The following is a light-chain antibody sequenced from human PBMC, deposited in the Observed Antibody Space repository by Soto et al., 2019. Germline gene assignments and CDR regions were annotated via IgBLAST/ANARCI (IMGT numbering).Light chain of an antibody. V-gene: IGLV2-14*01. CDR1: SSDIGGYNY. Sequence: QSALTQPASVSGSPGQSITISCTGTSSDIGGYNYVSWYQQHPGKAPKVIIYDVSNRPSGVSNRFSGSKSGNTASLTISGLQAEDEADYYCSSYSSSSTVVFGGGTKLTVL. CDR2: DVS. J-gene: IGLJ2*01. CDR3: SSYSSSSTVV.